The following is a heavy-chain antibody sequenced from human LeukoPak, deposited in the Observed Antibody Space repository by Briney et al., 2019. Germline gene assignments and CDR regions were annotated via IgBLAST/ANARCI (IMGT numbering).Heavy chain of an antibody. CDR1: GFTFSSYG. V-gene: IGHV3-23*01. D-gene: IGHD6-19*01. CDR2: ISGSGGST. J-gene: IGHJ4*02. CDR3: AKMAPRKYSSGWYPDY. Sequence: GGSLRLSCAASGFTFSSYGMHWVRQAPGKGLEWVSAISGSGGSTYYADSVKGRFTISRDNSKNTLYLQMNSLRAEDTAVYYCAKMAPRKYSSGWYPDYWGQGTLVTVSS.